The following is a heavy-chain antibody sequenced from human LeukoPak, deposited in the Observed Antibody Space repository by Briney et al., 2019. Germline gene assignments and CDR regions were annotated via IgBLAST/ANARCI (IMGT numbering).Heavy chain of an antibody. Sequence: GGSLRHSCAASGFTFSSFVMSWVRQAPGKGLEWVSSISGSGVYKYYTDSVKGRFTISRDNSKNTLYVQMNSLRAEDTAVYYCAKVSCTGGTCSSFDYWGQGTLATVSS. CDR3: AKVSCTGGTCSSFDY. D-gene: IGHD2-8*02. J-gene: IGHJ4*02. CDR2: ISGSGVYK. V-gene: IGHV3-23*01. CDR1: GFTFSSFV.